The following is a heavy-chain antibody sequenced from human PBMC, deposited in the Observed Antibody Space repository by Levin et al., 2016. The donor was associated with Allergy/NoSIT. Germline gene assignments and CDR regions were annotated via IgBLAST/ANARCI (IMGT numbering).Heavy chain of an antibody. J-gene: IGHJ6*02. CDR3: ARGGILGDTNYAMDV. Sequence: SQTLSLTCAISGDSVSRNIATWNWVRESPSRGLEWLGRTYFRSRWYNDYALSVRGRVTVNPDTSKNQFSLHLSSVSPEDTGVYYCARGGILGDTNYAMDVWGQGTTVTVS. D-gene: IGHD1-26*01. CDR1: GDSVSRNIAT. CDR2: TYFRSRWYN. V-gene: IGHV6-1*01.